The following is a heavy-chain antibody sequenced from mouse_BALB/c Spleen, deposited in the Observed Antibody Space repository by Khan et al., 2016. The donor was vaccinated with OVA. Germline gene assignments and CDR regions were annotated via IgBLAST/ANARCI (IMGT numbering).Heavy chain of an antibody. CDR2: IYPGTGNT. V-gene: IGHV1-76*01. CDR3: WREEGLYYFNY. J-gene: IGHJ2*01. CDR1: GYIFTSYW. Sequence: QVQLKQSGAELVRPGASVKLSCKTSGYIFTSYWIHWVKQRSGQGLEWIARIYPGTGNTYYNENFKGKATLTADNSSSTAYMQLSSLKSEDYAVLFYWREEGLYYFNYWGQGTTLTVSS.